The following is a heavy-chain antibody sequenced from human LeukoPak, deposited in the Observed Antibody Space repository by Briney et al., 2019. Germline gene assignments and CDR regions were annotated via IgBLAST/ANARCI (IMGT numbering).Heavy chain of an antibody. D-gene: IGHD6-19*01. V-gene: IGHV4-31*03. CDR1: GGSISSGGYY. CDR3: ARDQAVWYSSGWYSFGDAFDI. J-gene: IGHJ3*02. CDR2: IYYSGST. Sequence: PSETLSLTCTVSGGSISSGGYYWSWIRQHPGKGPEWIGYIYYSGSTYYNPSLKSRVTISVDTSKNQFSLKLSSVTAADTAVYYCARDQAVWYSSGWYSFGDAFDIWGQGTMVTVSS.